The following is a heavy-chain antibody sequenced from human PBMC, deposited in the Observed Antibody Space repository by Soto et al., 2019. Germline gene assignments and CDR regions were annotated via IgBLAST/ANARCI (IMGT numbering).Heavy chain of an antibody. CDR3: AGCYGDYYYYYMDV. CDR1: GGSISSSSYY. V-gene: IGHV4-39*01. CDR2: IYYSRST. D-gene: IGHD4-17*01. Sequence: QLQLQESGPGLVKPSETLSLTCTVSGGSISSSSYYWGWIRQPPGKGREWIGSIYYSRSTYYNPSLKSRVTISVDTSKNQFSLKLSSVTAADTAVYYCAGCYGDYYYYYMDVWGKGTTVTVSS. J-gene: IGHJ6*03.